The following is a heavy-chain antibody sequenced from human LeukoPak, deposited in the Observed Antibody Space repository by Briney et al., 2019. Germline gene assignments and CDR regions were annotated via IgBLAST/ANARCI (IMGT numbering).Heavy chain of an antibody. CDR3: ARAQYIPPFDP. CDR2: INSDGSST. CDR1: GFTFSSYW. J-gene: IGHJ5*02. V-gene: IGHV3-74*01. Sequence: GGSLRLSCAASGFTFSSYWMHWVRQAPGKGLVWVSRINSDGSSTSYADSVKGRFTISRDNAKNTLYLQMNSLRAEDTAVYYWARAQYIPPFDPWGQGTLVTVSS. D-gene: IGHD6-6*01.